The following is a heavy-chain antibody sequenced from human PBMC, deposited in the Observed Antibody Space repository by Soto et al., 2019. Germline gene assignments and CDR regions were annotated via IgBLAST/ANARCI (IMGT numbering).Heavy chain of an antibody. CDR2: IKQDGSEK. V-gene: IGHV3-7*03. CDR3: ARDRTVGYYDFWSGYPDAFDI. Sequence: RLSCAASGFTFSSYWMSWVRQAPGKGLEWVANIKQDGSEKYYVDSVKGRFTISRDNAKNSLYLQMNSLRAEDTAVYYCARDRTVGYYDFWSGYPDAFDIWGQGTMVTVSS. D-gene: IGHD3-3*01. J-gene: IGHJ3*02. CDR1: GFTFSSYW.